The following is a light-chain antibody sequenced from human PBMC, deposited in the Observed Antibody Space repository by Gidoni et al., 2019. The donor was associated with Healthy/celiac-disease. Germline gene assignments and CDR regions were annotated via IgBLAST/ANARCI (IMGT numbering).Light chain of an antibody. J-gene: IGLJ3*02. CDR3: AAWDDSLNGLNWV. V-gene: IGLV1-44*01. CDR1: RSNIGSNT. Sequence: QSVVTQPPSTSGTPGQRVTISCSGSRSNIGSNTVFWYQQLPGTAPKLLIYSNNQRPSGVPDRFSGSRSGTSASLAISGLQSEDEADYYCAAWDDSLNGLNWVFGGGTKLTVL. CDR2: SNN.